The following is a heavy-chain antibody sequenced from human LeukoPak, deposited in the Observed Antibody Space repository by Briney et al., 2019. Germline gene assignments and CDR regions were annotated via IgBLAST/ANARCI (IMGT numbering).Heavy chain of an antibody. CDR3: ARVGGSGSFDS. Sequence: PGGSLRLSCAASGFTISSDSMHWIRQAPGKGLEYVSAIGYGGDTYYATSVKGRFTISRDISKNTLYLQMGSLRPEDMAVYYCARVGGSGSFDSWGQGTLVSVSS. J-gene: IGHJ4*02. D-gene: IGHD6-19*01. V-gene: IGHV3-64*01. CDR2: IGYGGDT. CDR1: GFTISSDS.